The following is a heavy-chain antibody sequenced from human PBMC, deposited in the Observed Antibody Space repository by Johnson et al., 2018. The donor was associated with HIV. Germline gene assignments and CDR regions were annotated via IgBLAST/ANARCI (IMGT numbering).Heavy chain of an antibody. J-gene: IGHJ3*02. D-gene: IGHD2-15*01. Sequence: VQLLESGAGLVQPGGSLRLSCSASGFTFSRYWMHWVRQAPGKGLVWVSRINSDGSSTSYADSVKGRFTISRDSSKNTLYLQMNSLRAEDTAVYYCARANRGRNDAFDIWCQGTMVTVSS. V-gene: IGHV3-74*02. CDR1: GFTFSRYW. CDR2: INSDGSST. CDR3: ARANRGRNDAFDI.